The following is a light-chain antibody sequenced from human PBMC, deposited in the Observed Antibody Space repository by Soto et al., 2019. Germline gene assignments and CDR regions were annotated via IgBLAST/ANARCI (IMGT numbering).Light chain of an antibody. CDR3: QQYNSYWT. V-gene: IGKV1-5*01. CDR2: GAS. Sequence: DIQMTQSPSTLSASVGDRVTITCRASQSISSWWAWYQQKPGKAPKLLIYGASRLERGVPSRFSGSGSGTELTLTIVSLQPDDFATYYRQQYNSYWTFSQGTKVEIK. CDR1: QSISSW. J-gene: IGKJ1*01.